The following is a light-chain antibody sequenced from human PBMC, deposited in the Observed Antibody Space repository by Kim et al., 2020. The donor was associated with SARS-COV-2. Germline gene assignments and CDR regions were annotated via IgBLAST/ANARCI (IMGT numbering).Light chain of an antibody. J-gene: IGLJ2*01. CDR2: DVS. CDR3: SSLTSSSTLV. V-gene: IGLV2-14*03. Sequence: QSALTQPASVSGSPGQSITISCTGTSSDVGGYNYVSWYQQHPGEAPELIIFDVSKRPSGVSNRFSASKYGDTASLTISGLQAEDEADYYCSSLTSSSTLVFGGGTKLTVL. CDR1: SSDVGGYNY.